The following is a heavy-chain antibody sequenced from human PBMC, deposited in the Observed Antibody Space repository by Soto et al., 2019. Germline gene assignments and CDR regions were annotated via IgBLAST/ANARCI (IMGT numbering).Heavy chain of an antibody. V-gene: IGHV4-59*08. CDR2: IYYSGST. CDR3: ARRSGDGYNSYFDY. CDR1: GGSISSYY. J-gene: IGHJ4*02. Sequence: TSETLSLTCTVSGGSISSYYWSWIRQPPGKGLEWIGYIYYSGSTNYNPSLKSRVTISVDTSKNQFSLKLSSVTAADTAVYYCARRSGDGYNSYFDYWGQGTLVTVSS. D-gene: IGHD5-12*01.